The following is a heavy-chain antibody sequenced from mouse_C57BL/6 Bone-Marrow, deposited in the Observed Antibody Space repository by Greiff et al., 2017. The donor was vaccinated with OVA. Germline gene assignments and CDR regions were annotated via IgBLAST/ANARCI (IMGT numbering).Heavy chain of an antibody. CDR3: TTPYYCGSSYSYWYFDV. CDR2: IDPENGDT. D-gene: IGHD1-1*01. Sequence: EVKLQESGAELVRPGASVKLSCTASGSNIKDDYMHWVKQRPEQGLEWIGWIDPENGDTEYASKFQGKATITADTSSNTAYLQLSSLTSEDTAVYYCTTPYYCGSSYSYWYFDVWGTGTTVTVSS. V-gene: IGHV14-4*01. J-gene: IGHJ1*03. CDR1: GSNIKDDY.